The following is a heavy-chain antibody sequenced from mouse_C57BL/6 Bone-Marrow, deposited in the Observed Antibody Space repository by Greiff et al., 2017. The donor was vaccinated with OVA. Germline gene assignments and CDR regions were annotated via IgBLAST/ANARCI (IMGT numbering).Heavy chain of an antibody. J-gene: IGHJ3*01. CDR1: GYTFTSYW. CDR3: ARLDDGYYEGFAY. V-gene: IGHV1-69*01. CDR2: IDPSDSYT. D-gene: IGHD2-3*01. Sequence: VQLQQPGAELVMPGASVKLSCKASGYTFTSYWMHWVKQRPGQGLEWIGEIDPSDSYTNYTQKFKGKSTLTVDKSSSTAYMQLSSLTSEDSAVYYCARLDDGYYEGFAYWGQGTLVTVSA.